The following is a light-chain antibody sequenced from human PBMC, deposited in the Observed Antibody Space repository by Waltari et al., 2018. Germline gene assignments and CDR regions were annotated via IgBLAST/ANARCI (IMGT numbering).Light chain of an antibody. J-gene: IGKJ2*01. CDR2: MAS. CDR1: QSVGTW. V-gene: IGKV1-5*03. CDR3: QQYSSFST. Sequence: DIPMTQSPSTLSASVGDRVTISCRASQSVGTWFAWYQQKPGKAPKLLIYMASSLESGVPSRFSGSGSGTEFTLTISGLQPDDFATYSCQQYSSFSTFGQGTKV.